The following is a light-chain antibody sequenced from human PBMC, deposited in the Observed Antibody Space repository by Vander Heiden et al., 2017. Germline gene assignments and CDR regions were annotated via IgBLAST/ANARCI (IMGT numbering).Light chain of an antibody. J-gene: IGKJ4*01. CDR2: DAS. CDR1: QSVSNY. CDR3: HHRYNWPPT. V-gene: IGKV3-11*01. Sequence: EIVLTQSPATVSLSPGDRATLSCRASQSVSNYLAWYQQKPGQPPRLVIYDASSRATGIPARFSGSGYGTDFTLTISRLEPEDAAVYYCHHRYNWPPTFGGGTKVEIK.